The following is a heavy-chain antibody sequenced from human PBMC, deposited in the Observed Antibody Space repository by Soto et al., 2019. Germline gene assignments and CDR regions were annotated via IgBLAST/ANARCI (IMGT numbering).Heavy chain of an antibody. CDR1: GFTFTNYW. Sequence: GSLRLSCAASGFTFTNYWMHWVRQVPGKGLVRVSRIDGVGAGTSYSDSVRGRFTISRDNAENMLYLQMNSLRDEDTAFYYCAKGPAILGSTNFDYWGQGTLVTVSS. D-gene: IGHD1-26*01. J-gene: IGHJ4*02. CDR3: AKGPAILGSTNFDY. CDR2: IDGVGAGT. V-gene: IGHV3-74*01.